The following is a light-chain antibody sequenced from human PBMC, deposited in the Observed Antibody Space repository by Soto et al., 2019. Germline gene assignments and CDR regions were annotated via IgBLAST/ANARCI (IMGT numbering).Light chain of an antibody. V-gene: IGLV2-8*01. Sequence: QSVLTQPPSASGSFGQSVTISCTGTSSDVGGYNYVSWYQQYPGKAPKLMIYEVSERPSGVPDRFSGSKSGNTASLTVSGLQAVDEADYYCSSYSGTNYHYVFGTGTKVTV. CDR3: SSYSGTNYHYV. CDR2: EVS. J-gene: IGLJ1*01. CDR1: SSDVGGYNY.